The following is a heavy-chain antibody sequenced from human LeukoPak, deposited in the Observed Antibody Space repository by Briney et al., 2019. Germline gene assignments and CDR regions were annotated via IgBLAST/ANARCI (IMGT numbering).Heavy chain of an antibody. CDR1: GGSISSYY. D-gene: IGHD3-22*01. Sequence: PSETLSLTCTVSGGSISSYYWSWIRQPPGKGLEWIGCIYYSGSTNYNPSFKSRVTISVDTSKNQFSLKLSSVTAADTAVYYCASIIDRSGYYLGYWGQGTLVTVSS. CDR3: ASIIDRSGYYLGY. V-gene: IGHV4-59*12. J-gene: IGHJ4*02. CDR2: IYYSGST.